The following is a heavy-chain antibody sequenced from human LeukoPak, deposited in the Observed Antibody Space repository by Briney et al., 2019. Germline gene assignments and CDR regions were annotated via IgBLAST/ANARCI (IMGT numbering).Heavy chain of an antibody. Sequence: GASVKVSCKASGYTFTSYYMPWVRQAPGQGLEWMGIINPSGGSTSYVQKFQGRVTMTRDTSTSTVYMELSSLRSEDTAVYYCARGARDSGYDSAPLDYWGQGTLDTVSS. D-gene: IGHD5-12*01. CDR1: GYTFTSYY. J-gene: IGHJ4*02. CDR2: INPSGGST. CDR3: ARGARDSGYDSAPLDY. V-gene: IGHV1-46*01.